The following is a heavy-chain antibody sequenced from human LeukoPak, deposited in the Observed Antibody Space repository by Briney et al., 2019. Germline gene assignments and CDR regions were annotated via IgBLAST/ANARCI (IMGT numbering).Heavy chain of an antibody. CDR1: GGSFSGYY. J-gene: IGHJ5*02. D-gene: IGHD6-13*01. Sequence: NPSETLSLTCAVYGGSFSGYYWSWIRQPPGKGLEWIGEINHSGSTNYNPSLKSRVTISVDTSKNQFSLKLSSVTAADTAVYHCARGSRYSSSWYVGWFDPWGQGTLSPSPQ. CDR3: ARGSRYSSSWYVGWFDP. V-gene: IGHV4-34*01. CDR2: INHSGST.